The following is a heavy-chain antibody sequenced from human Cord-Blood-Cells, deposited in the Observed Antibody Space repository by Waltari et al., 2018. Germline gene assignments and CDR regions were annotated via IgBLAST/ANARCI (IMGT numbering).Heavy chain of an antibody. Sequence: QVQLQESGPGLVKPSETLSLTCTVSGGSISSYYWSWNRHPPGKGRAWIGRIYTSGSTNYNPSLKSRVTMSVDTSKNQFSLKLSSVTAADTAVYYCAREMYYDILTGYYKVGSVFDYWGQGTLVTVSS. CDR3: AREMYYDILTGYYKVGSVFDY. D-gene: IGHD3-9*01. CDR2: IYTSGST. J-gene: IGHJ4*02. V-gene: IGHV4-4*07. CDR1: GGSISSYY.